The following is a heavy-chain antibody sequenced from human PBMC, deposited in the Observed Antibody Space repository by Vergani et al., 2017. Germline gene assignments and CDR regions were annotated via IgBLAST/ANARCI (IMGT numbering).Heavy chain of an antibody. CDR1: GASINNDFYY. CDR3: ARDNKQLRPRAFDL. CDR2: IYVSGIT. D-gene: IGHD4-23*01. Sequence: QVQLQESGPGLVKPSQTLSLTCTVSGASINNDFYYWHWIRQPAGKGLEWIGRIYVSGITDYNSSLQSRVSMSVDTSKNQFSLTLTSVTAADTAVDYCARDNKQLRPRAFDLWGHGTMVTVSS. V-gene: IGHV4-61*02. J-gene: IGHJ3*01.